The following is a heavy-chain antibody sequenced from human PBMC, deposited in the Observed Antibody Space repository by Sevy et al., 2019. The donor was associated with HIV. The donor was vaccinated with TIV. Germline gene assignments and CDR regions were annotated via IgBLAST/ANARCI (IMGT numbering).Heavy chain of an antibody. CDR1: GFTFDDYA. Sequence: GGSLRLSCAASGFTFDDYAMHWVRQAPGKGLEWVSGISWNSGSIGYADSVKGRFTISRDNAKNSLYLQMNSLRAEDTALYYCAKEGWVYSSSWYYFDYWGQGTLVTVS. CDR2: ISWNSGSI. CDR3: AKEGWVYSSSWYYFDY. V-gene: IGHV3-9*01. D-gene: IGHD6-13*01. J-gene: IGHJ4*02.